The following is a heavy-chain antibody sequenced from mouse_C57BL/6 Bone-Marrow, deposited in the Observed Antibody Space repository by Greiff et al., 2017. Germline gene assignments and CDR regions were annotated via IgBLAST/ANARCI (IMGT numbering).Heavy chain of an antibody. V-gene: IGHV1-9*01. Sequence: VQLQQSGAELMKPGASVKLSCKATGYTFTGYWIEWVKQRPGHGLEWIGEILPGSGSTNYNAKFKGKATFTADTSSNTAYMQLSSLTTEDSAIYYCARITTVVAPVAYWGQGTLVTVSA. CDR3: ARITTVVAPVAY. CDR1: GYTFTGYW. D-gene: IGHD1-1*01. CDR2: ILPGSGST. J-gene: IGHJ3*01.